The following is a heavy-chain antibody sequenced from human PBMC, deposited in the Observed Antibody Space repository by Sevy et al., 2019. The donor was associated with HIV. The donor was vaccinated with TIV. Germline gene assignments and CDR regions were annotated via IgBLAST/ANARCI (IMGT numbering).Heavy chain of an antibody. CDR3: ATTKDYYENSGCPFDY. CDR2: FDPEDGET. CDR1: GYTLTKLS. D-gene: IGHD3-22*01. Sequence: ASVKVSCKVSGYTLTKLSMHWERQAPGKGLEWMGSFDPEDGETLYAQKLQGRVIMTEDTSTDTAYMEVNSLRSEDTTVYYCATTKDYYENSGCPFDYWGQGTLVTVSS. J-gene: IGHJ4*02. V-gene: IGHV1-24*01.